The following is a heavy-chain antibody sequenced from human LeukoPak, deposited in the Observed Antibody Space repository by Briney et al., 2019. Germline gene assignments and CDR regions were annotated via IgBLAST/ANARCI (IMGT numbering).Heavy chain of an antibody. CDR1: GGSISSSSYY. D-gene: IGHD3-9*01. J-gene: IGHJ4*02. CDR2: IYYTGST. Sequence: SLTCPVSGGSISSSSYYWGWIRQPPGKGLEWIGGIYYTGSTYYNPSLKSRVTISVDPSKNQFSLKLSSVTAADTAVYYCARNTLRYFDWASFDYWGQGTLVTVS. CDR3: ARNTLRYFDWASFDY. V-gene: IGHV4-39*01.